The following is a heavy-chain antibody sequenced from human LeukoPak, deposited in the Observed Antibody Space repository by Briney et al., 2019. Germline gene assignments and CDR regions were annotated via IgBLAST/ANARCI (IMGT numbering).Heavy chain of an antibody. CDR2: IYYSGST. J-gene: IGHJ4*02. CDR3: ARSGYDSSGYYYSEFDY. CDR1: GFTVSSNY. V-gene: IGHV4-59*08. D-gene: IGHD3-22*01. Sequence: GSLRLSCAASGFTVSSNYMSWVRQAPGKGLEWIGYIYYSGSTNYNPSLKSRVTISVDTSKNQFSLKLSSVTAADTAVYYCARSGYDSSGYYYSEFDYWGQGTLVTVSS.